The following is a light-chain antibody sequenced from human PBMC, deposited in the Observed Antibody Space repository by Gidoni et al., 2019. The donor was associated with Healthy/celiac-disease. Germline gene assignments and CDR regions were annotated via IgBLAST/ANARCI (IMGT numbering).Light chain of an antibody. Sequence: DIVMTQSPDSLAVSLGERATINCKSSQSVLYSSNNKNYLAWYQQKPGQPPKLLIYWASTRESGVPDRFSGSGSGTDFTLTISSLQAEDVAVYYCQQYYSTPAWTCGQGTKLEIK. CDR2: WAS. CDR3: QQYYSTPAWT. V-gene: IGKV4-1*01. CDR1: QSVLYSSNNKNY. J-gene: IGKJ2*02.